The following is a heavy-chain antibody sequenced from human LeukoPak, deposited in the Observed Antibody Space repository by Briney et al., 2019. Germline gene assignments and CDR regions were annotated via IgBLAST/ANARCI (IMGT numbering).Heavy chain of an antibody. CDR1: GVTFSSYV. CDR3: VQEGPRGLAFDI. CDR2: ISGSGGGT. Sequence: GGSLTLSCKASGVTFSSYVMSWVRQAPGKRPEWVSGISGSGGGTYYADSVKGRFAISSDNSKTTLYLQMNSLRAEDTAVYYCVQEGPRGLAFDIWGQGTKVTVSS. J-gene: IGHJ3*02. V-gene: IGHV3-23*01.